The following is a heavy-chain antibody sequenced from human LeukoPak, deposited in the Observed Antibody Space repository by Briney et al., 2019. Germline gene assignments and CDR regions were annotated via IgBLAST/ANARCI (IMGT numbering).Heavy chain of an antibody. CDR3: AKEYYDSSGYQLYDY. CDR2: ISGSGGST. D-gene: IGHD3-22*01. Sequence: GGSLRLSCAASGFTFSSYAMSWVRQAPGKGLEWVSAISGSGGSTYYADSVKGRFTISRDNSKNTLYLKMNSLRAEDAAVYYCAKEYYDSSGYQLYDYWGQGTLVTVSS. CDR1: GFTFSSYA. V-gene: IGHV3-23*01. J-gene: IGHJ4*02.